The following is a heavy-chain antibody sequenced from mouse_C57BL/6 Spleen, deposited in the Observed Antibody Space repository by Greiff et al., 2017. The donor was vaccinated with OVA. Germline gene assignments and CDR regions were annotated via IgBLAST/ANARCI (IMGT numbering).Heavy chain of an antibody. CDR2: IDPENGDT. Sequence: EVQLQQSGAELVRPGASVKLSCTASGFNIKDDYMHWVKQRPEQGLEWIGWIDPENGDTEYASKFQGKATITADTSSNTAYLQLSRLTSEDTAVYYCTTRGNYGYFDVWGTGTTVTVSS. J-gene: IGHJ1*03. CDR1: GFNIKDDY. D-gene: IGHD2-1*01. V-gene: IGHV14-4*01. CDR3: TTRGNYGYFDV.